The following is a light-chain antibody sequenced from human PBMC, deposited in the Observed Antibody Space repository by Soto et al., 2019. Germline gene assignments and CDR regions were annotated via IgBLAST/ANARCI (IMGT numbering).Light chain of an antibody. CDR2: GVS. V-gene: IGLV2-8*01. Sequence: QSVLTQPPSASGSPGQSVTISCTGTSSDVGGYNYVSWYQQHPGKAPKLMIYGVSKRPSGVPDRFSGSKSGNTASLTVSGLQAEDEADYYCSSYAGSNFYVFGPGTKVTVL. J-gene: IGLJ1*01. CDR1: SSDVGGYNY. CDR3: SSYAGSNFYV.